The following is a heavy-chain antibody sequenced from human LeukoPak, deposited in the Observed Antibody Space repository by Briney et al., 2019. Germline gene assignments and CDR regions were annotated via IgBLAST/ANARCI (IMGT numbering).Heavy chain of an antibody. J-gene: IGHJ5*02. V-gene: IGHV1-69*13. Sequence: SVKVSCKASGGTFSSYAISWVRQAPGQGLEWMGGIIPIFGTANYAQELQGRVTITADESTSTAYMELSSLRSEDTAVYYCARDYSSSNWFDPWGQGTLVTVSS. D-gene: IGHD6-6*01. CDR2: IIPIFGTA. CDR3: ARDYSSSNWFDP. CDR1: GGTFSSYA.